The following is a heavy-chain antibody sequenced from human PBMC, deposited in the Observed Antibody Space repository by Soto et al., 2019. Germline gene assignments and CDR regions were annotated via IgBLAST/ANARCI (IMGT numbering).Heavy chain of an antibody. Sequence: QVQLVQSGAEVKKPGASVKVSCKASGYTFTSYDINWVRQATGQGLEWMGWMNPNSGNTGYAQKFQGRVTMTRNTSRSTAYMELSSLRSDDTAVYYCATDRTYGPPLDYWGQGTLVTVSS. J-gene: IGHJ4*02. D-gene: IGHD3-16*01. CDR3: ATDRTYGPPLDY. CDR2: MNPNSGNT. CDR1: GYTFTSYD. V-gene: IGHV1-8*01.